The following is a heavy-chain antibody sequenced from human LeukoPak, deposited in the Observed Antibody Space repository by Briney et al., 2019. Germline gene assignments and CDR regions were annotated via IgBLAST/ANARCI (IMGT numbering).Heavy chain of an antibody. D-gene: IGHD3-22*01. J-gene: IGHJ4*02. CDR3: ARALRITMTVVAY. CDR1: GSTFSSYA. Sequence: PGGSLRLSCAASGSTFSSYAMHWVRQAPGKGLEWVAVISYDGSNKYYADSVKGRFTISRDNSKNTLYLQMNSLRAEDTAVYYCARALRITMTVVAYWGLGTLVTVSS. CDR2: ISYDGSNK. V-gene: IGHV3-30-3*01.